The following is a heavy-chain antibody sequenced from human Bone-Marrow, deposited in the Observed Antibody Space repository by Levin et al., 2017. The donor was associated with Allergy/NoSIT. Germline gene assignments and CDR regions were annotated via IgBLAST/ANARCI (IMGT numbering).Heavy chain of an antibody. J-gene: IGHJ6*02. Sequence: SETLSLTCAVSGGSISSSNWWSWVRQPPGKGLEWIGEIYHSGSTNYNPSLKSRVTISVDKSKNQFSLKLSSVTAADTAVYYCARIPGGGDCYDYYYYGMDGWGQGTTVTVSS. D-gene: IGHD2-21*02. CDR1: GGSISSSNW. V-gene: IGHV4-4*02. CDR2: IYHSGST. CDR3: ARIPGGGDCYDYYYYGMDG.